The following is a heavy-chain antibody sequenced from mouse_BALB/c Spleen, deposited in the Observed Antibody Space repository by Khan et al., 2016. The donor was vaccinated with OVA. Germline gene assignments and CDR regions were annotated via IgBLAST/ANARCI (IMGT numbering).Heavy chain of an antibody. J-gene: IGHJ2*01. V-gene: IGHV1-7*01. CDR2: INPTSGYT. Sequence: QVQLKESGAALAKPGASVKMSCKASGYTFSTYWMHWVKQRPGQGLEWIGYINPTSGYTDYNEKFKDKATLSADKSSSTAYMQLSRLTSEDSAVYYCTRDRIDYWCQGTTLTVSS. CDR1: GYTFSTYW. CDR3: TRDRIDY.